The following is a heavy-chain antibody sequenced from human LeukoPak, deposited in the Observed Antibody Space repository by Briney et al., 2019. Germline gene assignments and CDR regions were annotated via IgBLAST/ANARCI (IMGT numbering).Heavy chain of an antibody. D-gene: IGHD3-16*01. Sequence: TGGSLRLSCAASGFTFRNFEMNWVRQAPGKGLEWISYISTSGRTIFDADSVKGRFIISRDNSKNTLYLQMSSLKTEDTAVYYCVKTMVTLGGLIRTDAFDIWGQGTMVTVSS. CDR1: GFTFRNFE. J-gene: IGHJ3*02. CDR2: ISTSGRTI. CDR3: VKTMVTLGGLIRTDAFDI. V-gene: IGHV3-48*03.